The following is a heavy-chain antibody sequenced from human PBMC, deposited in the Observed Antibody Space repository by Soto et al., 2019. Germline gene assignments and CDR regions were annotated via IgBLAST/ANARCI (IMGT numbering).Heavy chain of an antibody. V-gene: IGHV1-69*13. CDR3: ARGYCSGGNCYSGMDV. CDR2: IIPISGTT. J-gene: IGHJ6*02. Sequence: SVKVSCKASGGTFSTHATIWVRQAPGHGLEWMGGIIPISGTTYYTQKFQGRVTITADEPTSTAFMELSSLKSDDTAVFYCARGYCSGGNCYSGMDVWGQGTMVTVSS. D-gene: IGHD2-15*01. CDR1: GGTFSTHA.